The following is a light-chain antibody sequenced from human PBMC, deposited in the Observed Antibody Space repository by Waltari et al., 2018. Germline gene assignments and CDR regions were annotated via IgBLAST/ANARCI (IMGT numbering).Light chain of an antibody. J-gene: IGLJ3*02. V-gene: IGLV3-27*01. CDR1: VLAKKY. CDR3: YSATDNYRV. CDR2: KDR. Sequence: SYELTQPSSVSVSPGQTSRITCSGEVLAKKYARWFQQKPGQAPAVVIYKDRERPSGIPERFSGSSSGTTVTLTISGAQVEDEGDYYCYSATDNYRVFGGGTKLTVL.